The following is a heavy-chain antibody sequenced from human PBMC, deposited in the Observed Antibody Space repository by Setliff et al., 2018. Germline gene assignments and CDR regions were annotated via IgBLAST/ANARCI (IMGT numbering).Heavy chain of an antibody. D-gene: IGHD6-13*01. CDR1: RGTFSNYA. V-gene: IGHV1-69*13. J-gene: IGHJ4*02. Sequence: SVKVSCKTSRGTFSNYAISWVRQAPGQGLEWMGGTTPIFTTANYAQKFQGRVTITADESTSTAYMELSSLKSEDTAVYYCARHASSGLQTFDFWGQGALVTVS. CDR3: ARHASSGLQTFDF. CDR2: TTPIFTTA.